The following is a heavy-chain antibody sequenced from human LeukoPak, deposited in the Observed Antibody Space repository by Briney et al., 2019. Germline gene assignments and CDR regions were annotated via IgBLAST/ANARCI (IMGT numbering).Heavy chain of an antibody. CDR1: GFSISNNYW. CDR2: VHHSGST. J-gene: IGHJ4*02. V-gene: IGHV4-38-2*01. D-gene: IGHD4/OR15-4a*01. Sequence: SETLSLTCAVSGFSISNNYWWHWIRQPPGKGLEWIGTVHHSGSTYYNPSLKSRVTISVDTSKNQLSLKLTSVTAADTAVHYCAREPAGRGAVDYWGQGTLVTVSS. CDR3: AREPAGRGAVDY.